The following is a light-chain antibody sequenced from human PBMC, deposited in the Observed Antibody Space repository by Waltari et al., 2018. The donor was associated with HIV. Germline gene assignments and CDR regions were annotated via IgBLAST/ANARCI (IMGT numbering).Light chain of an antibody. Sequence: DIQMTQSPSSLSASVGDRVTITYQASQDIHNYLNWYQQKPVKAPKRLIYDVSNLETGVPSRFSGSGSGTDFSLTISSLQPGDIATYFCHQYDKVPDTFGQGTKLEI. CDR2: DVS. CDR1: QDIHNY. V-gene: IGKV1-33*01. J-gene: IGKJ2*01. CDR3: HQYDKVPDT.